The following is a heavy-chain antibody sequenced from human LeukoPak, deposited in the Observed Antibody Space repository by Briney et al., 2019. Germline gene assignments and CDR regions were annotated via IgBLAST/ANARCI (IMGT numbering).Heavy chain of an antibody. CDR2: INPNSGGT. Sequence: ASVKVSCKASGYTFTGYYMHWVRQAPGQGLEWMGWINPNSGGTNYAQKFQGWVTMTRDTSISTAYMELSRLRSDDTAVYYCARGVAVAGTSGPYYYGMDVWGKGTTVTVSS. J-gene: IGHJ6*04. CDR1: GYTFTGYY. V-gene: IGHV1-2*04. CDR3: ARGVAVAGTSGPYYYGMDV. D-gene: IGHD6-19*01.